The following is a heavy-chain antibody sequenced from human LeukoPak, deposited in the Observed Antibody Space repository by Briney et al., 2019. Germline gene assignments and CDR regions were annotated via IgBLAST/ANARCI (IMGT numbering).Heavy chain of an antibody. D-gene: IGHD6-13*01. J-gene: IGHJ6*03. CDR2: INHSGST. CDR3: ARVAAADADYYYYYMDV. CDR1: GGSFSGYY. Sequence: SETLSLTCAVYGGSFSGYYWSWIRQPPGKGLEWIGEINHSGSTNYNPSLKSRVTISVDTSKNQFSLKLSSVTAADTAVYYCARVAAADADYYYYYMDVWGKGTTVTVSS. V-gene: IGHV4-34*01.